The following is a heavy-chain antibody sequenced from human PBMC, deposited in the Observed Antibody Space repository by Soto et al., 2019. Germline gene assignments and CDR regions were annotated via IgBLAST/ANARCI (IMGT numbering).Heavy chain of an antibody. CDR3: ASQRVSYAMDV. J-gene: IGHJ6*02. Sequence: EVQLVESGGGLVQPGGSLRLSCTVSGFTFGDYWMTWVRQAPGKGLEWVANMNQDGSEKYYVDSVQGRFAISRDNAKNSLYLQMHSLSAEDTAVYYYASQRVSYAMDVWGQGTTVTVSS. D-gene: IGHD1-1*01. CDR1: GFTFGDYW. CDR2: MNQDGSEK. V-gene: IGHV3-7*05.